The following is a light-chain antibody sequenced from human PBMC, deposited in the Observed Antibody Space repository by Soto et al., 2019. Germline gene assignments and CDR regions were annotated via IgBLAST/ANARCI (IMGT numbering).Light chain of an antibody. CDR1: QGIRDA. CDR2: AAS. CDR3: LQRNSYTQT. J-gene: IGKJ1*01. Sequence: DIQMTQSPSSLSASVGDRVTITCRASQGIRDALGWYQQKPGKAPKRLIYAASSLQSGFPSRFSCSGSRTKFTFIISSLPPEEFATSYCLQRNSYTQTFGQGTKVDIK. V-gene: IGKV1-17*01.